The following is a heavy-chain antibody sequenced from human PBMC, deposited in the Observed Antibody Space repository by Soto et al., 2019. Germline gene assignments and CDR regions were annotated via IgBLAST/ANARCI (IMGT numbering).Heavy chain of an antibody. V-gene: IGHV1-18*01. CDR1: GYAFTTYG. Sequence: QVHLVQSGAEVKKPGASVKVSCKGSGYAFTTYGITWVRQAPGQGLEWMGWISAHNGNTNYAQKLQGRVTVTRATSTSTAYMELRSVRSADTAVYYCARGRYGDYWGQGALVTVSS. D-gene: IGHD1-1*01. J-gene: IGHJ4*02. CDR3: ARGRYGDY. CDR2: ISAHNGNT.